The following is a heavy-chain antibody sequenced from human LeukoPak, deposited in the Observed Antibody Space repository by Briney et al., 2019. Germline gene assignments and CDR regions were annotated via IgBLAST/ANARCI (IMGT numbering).Heavy chain of an antibody. V-gene: IGHV4-28*01. Sequence: SEILSLTCAVSGYSISSSNWWGWIRQPPGKGLEWIGYIYYSGSTYYNPSLKSRVTMSVDTSKNQFSLKLSSVTAVDTAVYYCARKSYVLNAFDIWGQGTMVTVSS. CDR3: ARKSYVLNAFDI. CDR1: GYSISSSNW. J-gene: IGHJ3*02. D-gene: IGHD2/OR15-2a*01. CDR2: IYYSGST.